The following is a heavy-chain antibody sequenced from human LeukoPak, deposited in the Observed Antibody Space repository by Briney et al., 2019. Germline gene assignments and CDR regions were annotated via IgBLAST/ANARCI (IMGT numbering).Heavy chain of an antibody. CDR3: AKDMAGTTYFDY. CDR2: ISWDGGST. Sequence: GGSLRLSCAASGLTFDDYAMHWVRQAPGKGLEWVSLISWDGGSTYYADSVKGRFTIARDNSKNTLYLQMNRLRAEDTAVYYCAKDMAGTTYFDYWGQGTLVTVSS. D-gene: IGHD1-7*01. CDR1: GLTFDDYA. J-gene: IGHJ4*02. V-gene: IGHV3-43D*03.